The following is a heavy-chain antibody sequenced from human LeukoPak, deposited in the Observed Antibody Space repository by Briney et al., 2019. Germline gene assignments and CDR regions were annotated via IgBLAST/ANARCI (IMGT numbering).Heavy chain of an antibody. V-gene: IGHV4-59*01. Sequence: SETLSLTCTVSGGSISSYYWSWIRQPPGKGLEWIGYIYYSGSTNYNPSLKSRVTISVDTSKNQFSLKLGSVTAADTAVYYCASFPLRYFDWSPTYNWFDPWGQGTLVTVSS. D-gene: IGHD3-9*01. CDR1: GGSISSYY. CDR2: IYYSGST. J-gene: IGHJ5*02. CDR3: ASFPLRYFDWSPTYNWFDP.